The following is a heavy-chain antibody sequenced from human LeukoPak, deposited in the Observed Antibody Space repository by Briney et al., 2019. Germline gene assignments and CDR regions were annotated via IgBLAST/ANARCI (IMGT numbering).Heavy chain of an antibody. J-gene: IGHJ5*02. D-gene: IGHD2-2*01. CDR1: GYRFTNYW. Sequence: GESLKISCKGSGYRFTNYWIGWVRQMPGKGLEWMGIIYPGDSNTRYSPSFQGQVTISADKSINTAYVQWSSLKASDTAVYYCARSVMGYCSSTSCYRIRFDPWGQGTLVTVSS. V-gene: IGHV5-51*01. CDR3: ARSVMGYCSSTSCYRIRFDP. CDR2: IYPGDSNT.